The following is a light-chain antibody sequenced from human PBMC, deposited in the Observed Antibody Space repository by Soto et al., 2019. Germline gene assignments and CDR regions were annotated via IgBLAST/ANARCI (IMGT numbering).Light chain of an antibody. Sequence: DIQMTQSPSSLSASVGDRVSITCRASQNISNYLNWYQQKPGKAPKLLIYAASSLQSGVPSRFSGSRSGTDFTLTISGLQPDDFATYYCHQTYIPRWMFGQGTKVEIK. CDR1: QNISNY. CDR3: HQTYIPRWM. V-gene: IGKV1-39*01. J-gene: IGKJ1*01. CDR2: AAS.